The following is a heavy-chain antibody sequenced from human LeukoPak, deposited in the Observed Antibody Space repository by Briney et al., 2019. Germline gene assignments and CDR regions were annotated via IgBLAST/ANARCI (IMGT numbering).Heavy chain of an antibody. V-gene: IGHV3-64*02. J-gene: IGHJ4*01. CDR1: GFNFRAYG. Sequence: GGSLRLSCVAFGFNFRAYGMHWVRQAPGQGLEYISAISADGGTTFHAGSVKGRFTISRDNSKNTLYLQMGSLRIDDSALYYCARGRGGPPFDFWGHGTLITVSS. D-gene: IGHD3-10*01. CDR2: ISADGGTT. CDR3: ARGRGGPPFDF.